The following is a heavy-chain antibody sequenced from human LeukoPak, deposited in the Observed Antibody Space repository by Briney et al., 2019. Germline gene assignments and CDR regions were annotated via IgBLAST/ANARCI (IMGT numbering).Heavy chain of an antibody. D-gene: IGHD3-16*02. CDR1: GYTSTSYG. J-gene: IGHJ3*02. V-gene: IGHV1-18*01. Sequence: ASVKVSCKASGYTSTSYGISWVRQAPGQGLEWMGWISAYNGNTNYAQKLQGRVTMTTDTSTSTAYMELRSLRSDDTAVYYCARDNGRNYDYVWGSYRPDAFDIWGQGTMVTVSS. CDR2: ISAYNGNT. CDR3: ARDNGRNYDYVWGSYRPDAFDI.